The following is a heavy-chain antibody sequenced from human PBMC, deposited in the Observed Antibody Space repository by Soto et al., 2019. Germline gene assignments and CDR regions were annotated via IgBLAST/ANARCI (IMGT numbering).Heavy chain of an antibody. Sequence: PSETLSLTCAVSGGSISSGGYSWSWIRQPPGKGLEWIGYIYHSGSTYYNPSLKSRVTISVDRSKNQFSLKLSSVTAADTTVYYCARASTTVTTLDYWGQGTLVTVSS. V-gene: IGHV4-30-2*01. D-gene: IGHD4-17*01. CDR1: GGSISSGGYS. CDR2: IYHSGST. CDR3: ARASTTVTTLDY. J-gene: IGHJ4*02.